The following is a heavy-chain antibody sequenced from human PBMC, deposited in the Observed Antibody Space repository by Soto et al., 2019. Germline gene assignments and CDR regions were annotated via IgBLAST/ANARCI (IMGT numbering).Heavy chain of an antibody. V-gene: IGHV3-23*01. CDR3: AKDLGYSYGYYYYGMDV. Sequence: GSLSLSCAASGFTFSSYAMSWVRQAPGKGLEWVSAISGSGGSTYYADSVKGRFTISRDNSKNTLYLQMNSLRAEDTAVYYCAKDLGYSYGYYYYGMDVWGQGTTVTVSS. CDR2: ISGSGGST. D-gene: IGHD5-18*01. CDR1: GFTFSSYA. J-gene: IGHJ6*02.